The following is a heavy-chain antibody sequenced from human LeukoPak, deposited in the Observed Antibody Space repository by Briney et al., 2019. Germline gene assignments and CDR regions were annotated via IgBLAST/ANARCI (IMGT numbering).Heavy chain of an antibody. CDR2: ISHYT. CDR3: VRMRVPSDDVDFDY. CDR1: GYNFRKHG. D-gene: IGHD1-1*01. J-gene: IGHJ4*02. V-gene: IGHV1-18*01. Sequence: ASVKVSCKASGYNFRKHGITWVRQAPGQGLEWMGWISHYTNYPQKFQGRVNMTTDTSTSTAYMELRSLRSDDTAMYYCVRMRVPSDDVDFDYWGQGILVTVSS.